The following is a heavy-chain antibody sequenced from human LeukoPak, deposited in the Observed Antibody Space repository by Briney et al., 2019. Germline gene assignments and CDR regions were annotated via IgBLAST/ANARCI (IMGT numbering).Heavy chain of an antibody. CDR1: GFTFDDYG. D-gene: IGHD3-22*01. J-gene: IGHJ4*02. CDR3: AREAYDSSGYSSPFDY. Sequence: GGSLRLSCAASGFTFDDYGMSWVRQAPGKGLEWVTGINWNGGSTGYADTVKGRFTISRDNAKNSLYLQMNSLRAEDTALYYCAREAYDSSGYSSPFDYWGQGTLVTVSS. CDR2: INWNGGST. V-gene: IGHV3-20*04.